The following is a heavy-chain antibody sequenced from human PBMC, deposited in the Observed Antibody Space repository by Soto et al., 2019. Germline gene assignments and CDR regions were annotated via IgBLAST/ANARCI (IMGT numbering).Heavy chain of an antibody. CDR2: IYSDSTT. D-gene: IGHD1-26*01. V-gene: IGHV3-53*01. Sequence: DVQLVESGGGLIQPGGSLRHSCAASGFLVRSNYMTWVRQAPGKGLGGVGLIYSDSTTYYADSVEGRFTIPRDNAKNTLYLKMTSLKAEDSAVYYCARVLIGYSGNDGRGYCDHWGQGTLVTVSS. CDR1: GFLVRSNY. CDR3: ARVLIGYSGNDGRGYCDH. J-gene: IGHJ4*02.